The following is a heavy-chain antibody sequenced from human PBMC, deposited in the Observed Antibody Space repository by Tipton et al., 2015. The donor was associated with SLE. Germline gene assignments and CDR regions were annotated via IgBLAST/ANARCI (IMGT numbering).Heavy chain of an antibody. Sequence: TLSLTCAVYGGSFSGYYWSWIRQPPGKGLEWIGEINHSGSTNYNPSLKSRVTISVDTSKNQFSLKLSSVTAADTAVYYCARRNDFWSGYYNYYYYGMDVWGQGTTVTVSS. V-gene: IGHV4-34*01. CDR2: INHSGST. CDR1: GGSFSGYY. D-gene: IGHD3-3*01. CDR3: ARRNDFWSGYYNYYYYGMDV. J-gene: IGHJ6*02.